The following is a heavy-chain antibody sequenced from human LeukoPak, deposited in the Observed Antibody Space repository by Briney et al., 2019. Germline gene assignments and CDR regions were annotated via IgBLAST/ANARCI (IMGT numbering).Heavy chain of an antibody. Sequence: GGSLRLSCAASGFTFSSYEMNWVRQAPGKGLEWVSYISSTGNNKYYADSVKGRFTISRDNAKNSLYLQMNSLRAEDTAVYYCARVFGAGYSDYWGQGTLVTVSS. CDR3: ARVFGAGYSDY. CDR2: ISSTGNNK. CDR1: GFTFSSYE. V-gene: IGHV3-48*03. J-gene: IGHJ4*02. D-gene: IGHD4/OR15-4a*01.